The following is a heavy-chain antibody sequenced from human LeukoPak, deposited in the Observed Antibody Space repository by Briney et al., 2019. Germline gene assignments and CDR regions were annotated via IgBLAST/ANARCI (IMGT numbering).Heavy chain of an antibody. CDR3: ARGWLTNTFDY. D-gene: IGHD6-19*01. J-gene: IGHJ4*02. Sequence: GGSLRLSCAASGFTLSSYSMDWVRQAPGRGLEWVSYISGSGDAIYYADSVRGRFTISRDNAQNSLYLQMNSLRDEDTAVYYCARGWLTNTFDYWGQGTLVAVFS. CDR2: ISGSGDAI. V-gene: IGHV3-48*02. CDR1: GFTLSSYS.